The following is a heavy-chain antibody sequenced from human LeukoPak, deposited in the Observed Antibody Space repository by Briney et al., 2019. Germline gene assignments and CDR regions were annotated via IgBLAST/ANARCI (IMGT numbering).Heavy chain of an antibody. Sequence: ASVKVSCKASGGTFSSYAISWVRQAPGQGLEWMGGIIPIFGTANYAQKFQGRVTITTDESTSTAYMELSSLRSEDTAVYYCARKSIAARPGGEWDYYMDVWGKGTTVTVSS. D-gene: IGHD6-6*01. CDR1: GGTFSSYA. J-gene: IGHJ6*03. CDR2: IIPIFGTA. CDR3: ARKSIAARPGGEWDYYMDV. V-gene: IGHV1-69*05.